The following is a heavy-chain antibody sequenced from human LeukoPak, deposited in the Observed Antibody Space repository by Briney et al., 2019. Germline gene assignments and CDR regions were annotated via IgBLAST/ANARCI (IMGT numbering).Heavy chain of an antibody. J-gene: IGHJ4*02. Sequence: ASAKVSCKASGYTFTSYYMHWVRQAPGQGLEWMGIINPSGGSTRYAQKFQGRVTMTRDTSTSTVYMELNSLRSEDTAVYYCARVGASSSSLYYFDYWGQGTLVTVSS. CDR3: ARVGASSSSLYYFDY. CDR1: GYTFTSYY. CDR2: INPSGGST. V-gene: IGHV1-46*01. D-gene: IGHD6-6*01.